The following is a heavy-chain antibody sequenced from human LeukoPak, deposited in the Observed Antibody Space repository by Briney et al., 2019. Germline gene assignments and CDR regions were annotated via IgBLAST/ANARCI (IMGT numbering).Heavy chain of an antibody. CDR2: IKSDGSST. Sequence: GGSLRLPCAASGFTFSRYWMHWVRQAPGKGLVWVSCIKSDGSSTSIADSAKGRFTISRDNAKNTVYLQMNSLRAEDTAVYYCVRDNRSYNFDYWGQGTLVTVSS. CDR1: GFTFSRYW. D-gene: IGHD1-26*01. J-gene: IGHJ4*02. CDR3: VRDNRSYNFDY. V-gene: IGHV3-74*01.